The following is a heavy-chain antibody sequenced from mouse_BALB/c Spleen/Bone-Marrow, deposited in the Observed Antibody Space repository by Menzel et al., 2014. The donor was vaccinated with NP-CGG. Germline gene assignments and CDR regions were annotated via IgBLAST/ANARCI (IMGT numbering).Heavy chain of an antibody. CDR3: ARQLGLRVDY. J-gene: IGHJ4*01. D-gene: IGHD3-1*01. V-gene: IGHV5-12-2*01. CDR2: ISNSGGST. Sequence: EVQVVESGGGLVQPGGSLKLSCAASGFTFSSYSMSWVRQTPEKRLEWVAYISNSGGSTYYPDTVKGRFTISRDNAKNTLYLQMSSLKSEDTAMYYCARQLGLRVDYWGQGSSVTVSS. CDR1: GFTFSSYS.